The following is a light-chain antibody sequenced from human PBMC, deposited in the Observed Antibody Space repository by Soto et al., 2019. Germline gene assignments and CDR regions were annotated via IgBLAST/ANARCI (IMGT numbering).Light chain of an antibody. V-gene: IGKV1-39*01. Sequence: DIQMTQSPSSLSASVGDRVTITCRASQSISSYLNWYQQKPGKAPKLLIYAACSLQSGVPSRFSGSGSGTDFTLTNSSLQPEDVATYYCQQSYSTTWTFGQGTKVEIK. J-gene: IGKJ1*01. CDR2: AAC. CDR3: QQSYSTTWT. CDR1: QSISSY.